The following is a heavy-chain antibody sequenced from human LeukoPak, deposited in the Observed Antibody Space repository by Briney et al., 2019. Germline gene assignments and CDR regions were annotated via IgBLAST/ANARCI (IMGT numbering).Heavy chain of an antibody. J-gene: IGHJ4*02. CDR3: GRNPGKGAATYFDY. V-gene: IGHV3-30*04. Sequence: GGSLRLSCTASGFPFSNYAMNWVRQTPGKGLEWVALISFDGGKIYYADSVKGRFTISRDNSKNKLFLQMNSLTVEDTAVYYCGRNPGKGAATYFDYWGQGTLVTVSS. CDR1: GFPFSNYA. D-gene: IGHD2-15*01. CDR2: ISFDGGKI.